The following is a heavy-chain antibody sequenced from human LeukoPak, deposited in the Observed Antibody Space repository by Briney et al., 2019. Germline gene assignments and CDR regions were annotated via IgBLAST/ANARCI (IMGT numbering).Heavy chain of an antibody. D-gene: IGHD3-22*01. CDR1: GFTFSSYA. CDR2: ISSSGDRT. CDR3: AREGYDSSGYYFDY. Sequence: GGSLRLSCAASGFTFSSYAMNWVRQAPGKGLEWVSSISSSGDRTYYADSVKGRFTISRDNFKNTLYLQMYSLRAEDTAVYYCAREGYDSSGYYFDYWGQGTLVTVSS. V-gene: IGHV3-23*01. J-gene: IGHJ4*02.